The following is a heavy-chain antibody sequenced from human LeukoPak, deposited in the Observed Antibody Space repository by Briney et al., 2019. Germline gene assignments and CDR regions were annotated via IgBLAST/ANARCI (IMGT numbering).Heavy chain of an antibody. V-gene: IGHV3-21*01. CDR2: ISSSSSYI. D-gene: IGHD6-19*01. J-gene: IGHJ4*02. CDR1: GFTFSSDS. Sequence: GGSLRLSCAASGFTFSSDSMNWVRQAPGKGLEWVSSISSSSSYIYYADSVKGRFTISRDNAKNSLYLQMNSLRAEDTAVYYCAMRIAVAGSLDYWGQGTLVTVSS. CDR3: AMRIAVAGSLDY.